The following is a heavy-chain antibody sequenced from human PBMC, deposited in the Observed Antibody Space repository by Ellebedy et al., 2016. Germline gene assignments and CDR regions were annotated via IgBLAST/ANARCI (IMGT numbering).Heavy chain of an antibody. CDR2: ISYDRSKI. CDR1: GFTLSDCA. Sequence: GESLKISCEASGFTLSDCAMHWVRQAPGKGLEWVTLISYDRSKIYYADSVKGRFTISRDDSKNTLYLQMNGLRPEDTAVYYCARAKGSYSSSQDHWGQGTLVTVSS. CDR3: ARAKGSYSSSQDH. J-gene: IGHJ4*02. V-gene: IGHV3-30*04. D-gene: IGHD6-13*01.